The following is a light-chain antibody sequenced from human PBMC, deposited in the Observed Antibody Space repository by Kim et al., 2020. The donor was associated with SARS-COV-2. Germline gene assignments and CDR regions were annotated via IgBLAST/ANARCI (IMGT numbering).Light chain of an antibody. V-gene: IGLV4-60*03. CDR2: LEGSGTY. CDR1: SGHSSYI. Sequence: SVKLTCTLGSGHSSYIIAWHQQQPGKAPRYLMKLEGSGTYNKGSGVPDRFSGSRSGADRHLTIANLQSEDEADYYCETWDSNIRVFGGGTQLTVL. CDR3: ETWDSNIRV. J-gene: IGLJ3*02.